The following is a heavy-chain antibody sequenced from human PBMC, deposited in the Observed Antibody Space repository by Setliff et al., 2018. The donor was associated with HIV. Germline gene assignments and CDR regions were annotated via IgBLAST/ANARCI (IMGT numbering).Heavy chain of an antibody. CDR2: IYDSGRT. CDR1: GGSIRSGNYY. V-gene: IGHV4-30-4*08. J-gene: IGHJ3*02. Sequence: TLSLTCTVSGGSIRSGNYYWSWIRQPPGKGLEWIGYIYDSGRTYYNPSLKSRVTISVDTSKNQFSLKLTSVTAADTAVYYCARAEMATIVAFDIWGQGTMVTVSS. CDR3: ARAEMATIVAFDI. D-gene: IGHD5-12*01.